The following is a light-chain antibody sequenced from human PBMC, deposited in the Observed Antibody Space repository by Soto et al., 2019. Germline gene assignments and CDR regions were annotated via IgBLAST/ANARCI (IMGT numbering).Light chain of an antibody. V-gene: IGKV1-33*01. CDR2: DAS. J-gene: IGKJ4*01. CDR3: QQYGDLLLT. CDR1: QDIRYY. Sequence: DIQMTQSPSSLSAPVGDRVTITCQASQDIRYYLNWYQRKPGTAPKLLVYDASHTETGVPSRFTGSGSGTHFTFTISNLQPEDSAMYYCQQYGDLLLTFGGGTKVEIK.